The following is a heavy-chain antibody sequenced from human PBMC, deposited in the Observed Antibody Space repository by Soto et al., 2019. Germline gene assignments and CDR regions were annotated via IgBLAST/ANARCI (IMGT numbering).Heavy chain of an antibody. CDR2: IYYSGST. Sequence: SETLSLTCTVSGGSISSCSYYWGWIRQPPGKGLEWIGSIYYSGSTYYNPSLKSRVTISVDTSKNQFSLKLSSVTAEDTAVYYCASSGAYGSEKTTLFDYWGQGTLVTVSS. CDR3: ASSGAYGSEKTTLFDY. D-gene: IGHD3-10*01. J-gene: IGHJ4*02. CDR1: GGSISSCSYY. V-gene: IGHV4-39*01.